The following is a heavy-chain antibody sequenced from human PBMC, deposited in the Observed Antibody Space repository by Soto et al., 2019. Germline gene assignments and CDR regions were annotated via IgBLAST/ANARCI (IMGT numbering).Heavy chain of an antibody. D-gene: IGHD6-19*01. V-gene: IGHV3-23*01. J-gene: IGHJ4*02. CDR3: AKDALTVAGKNVDS. CDR1: GFTFTTYA. CDR2: ISGSGAGT. Sequence: EIELLESGGGLVQPGGSLRLSCAASGFTFTTYAMGWVRQAPGKGLEWVSSISGSGAGTFYADSVKCRFTISRYNAKKIVYLQMNGLRADATALYNCAKDALTVAGKNVDSWGQGTLVTVSS.